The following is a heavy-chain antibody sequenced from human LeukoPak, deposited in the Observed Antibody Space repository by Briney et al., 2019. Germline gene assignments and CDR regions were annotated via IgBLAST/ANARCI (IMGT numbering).Heavy chain of an antibody. V-gene: IGHV4-34*01. D-gene: IGHD4-23*01. Sequence: KASETLSLTCAVYGGSFSGYYWSWIRQPPGKGLEWIGEINHSGSTNYNPSLKSRVTISVDTSKNQFSLKLSSVTAADTAVYYCARAGGNSNYWGQGTLVTVSS. CDR3: ARAGGNSNY. CDR2: INHSGST. CDR1: GGSFSGYY. J-gene: IGHJ4*02.